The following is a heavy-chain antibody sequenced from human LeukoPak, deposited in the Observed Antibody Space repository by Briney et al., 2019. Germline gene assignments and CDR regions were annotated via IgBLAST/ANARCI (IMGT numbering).Heavy chain of an antibody. J-gene: IGHJ4*02. D-gene: IGHD2-8*02. V-gene: IGHV3-74*01. CDR3: ARETSTGKYPQNVPDY. CDR1: GFTFSSYW. CDR2: INSDGSST. Sequence: GGSLRLSCAASGFTFSSYWMYWVRQAPGKGLVWVSRINSDGSSTTYADSVKGRFTISRDNAKNTLYLQVSSLSVEDTAVYYCARETSTGKYPQNVPDYWGQGTLVTVSS.